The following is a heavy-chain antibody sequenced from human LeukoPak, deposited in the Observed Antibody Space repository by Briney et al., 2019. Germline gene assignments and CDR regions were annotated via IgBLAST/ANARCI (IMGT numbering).Heavy chain of an antibody. CDR1: GGSISSGGYY. V-gene: IGHV4-31*03. CDR3: ARDHGDHDAFDI. D-gene: IGHD3-10*01. J-gene: IGHJ3*02. CDR2: IYYSGST. Sequence: SETLSLTCTVSGGSISSGGYYWSWIRQHPGKGLEWIGYIYYSGSTYYNPSLKSRVTISVDTSKNQFSLKLSSATAADTAVYYCARDHGDHDAFDIWGQGTMVTVSS.